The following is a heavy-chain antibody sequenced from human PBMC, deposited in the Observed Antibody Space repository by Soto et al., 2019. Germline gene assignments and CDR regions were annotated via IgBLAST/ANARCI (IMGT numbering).Heavy chain of an antibody. V-gene: IGHV1-18*04. J-gene: IGHJ5*02. CDR1: GYTFTSYG. D-gene: IGHD4-17*01. CDR2: ISAYNGNT. Sequence: ASVKVSCKASGYTFTSYGISWVRQAPGQGLEWMGWISAYNGNTNYAQKLQGRVTMTTDTSTSTAYMELRSLRSDDTAVYYCAGIFGDYGRGWFDPWGQGTLVTVSS. CDR3: AGIFGDYGRGWFDP.